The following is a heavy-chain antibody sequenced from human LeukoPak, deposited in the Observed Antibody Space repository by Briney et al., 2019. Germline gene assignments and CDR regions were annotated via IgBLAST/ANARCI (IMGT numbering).Heavy chain of an antibody. CDR2: IYYSGST. CDR3: ARWVATPRGYFDY. Sequence: PSETLSLTCTVSGGSISSGDYYWGWIRQPPGKGLEWIGNIYYSGSTYYNPSPKSRVTISVDTSKNQFSLKLSSVSAADTAVYYCARWVATPRGYFDYWGQGALVTVSS. D-gene: IGHD5-12*01. V-gene: IGHV4-39*01. J-gene: IGHJ4*02. CDR1: GGSISSGDYY.